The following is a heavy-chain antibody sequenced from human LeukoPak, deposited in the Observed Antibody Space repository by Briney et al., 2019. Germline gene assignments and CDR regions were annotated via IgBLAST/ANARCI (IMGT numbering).Heavy chain of an antibody. CDR1: GFPFSTYA. V-gene: IGHV3-23*01. CDR3: AKDVYGDYGGLDY. D-gene: IGHD4-17*01. Sequence: GGSLRLSCAASGFPFSTYAMSWVRQAPGKGLEWVSSIRGSDGSTYYADSVKGRFAISRDNSKKTLYLQMDSLRAEDTAAYYCAKDVYGDYGGLDYWGQGTLVTVSS. CDR2: IRGSDGST. J-gene: IGHJ4*02.